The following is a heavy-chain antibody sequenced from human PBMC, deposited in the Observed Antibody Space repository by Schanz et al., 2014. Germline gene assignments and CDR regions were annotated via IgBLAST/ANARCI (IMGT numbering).Heavy chain of an antibody. Sequence: QVQLVQSGAEVKKPGVSVKVSCKASGYTFTTYYIHWVRQAPGQGLEWMGGFHHEDGDTVYAQKFQCRVIMTEDTSTDTAYVELSRLTSEDTGVYYCATETSRTWFYNGVDVWGQGTTVTVSS. CDR2: FHHEDGDT. D-gene: IGHD2-2*01. CDR1: GYTFTTYY. J-gene: IGHJ6*02. CDR3: ATETSRTWFYNGVDV. V-gene: IGHV1-24*01.